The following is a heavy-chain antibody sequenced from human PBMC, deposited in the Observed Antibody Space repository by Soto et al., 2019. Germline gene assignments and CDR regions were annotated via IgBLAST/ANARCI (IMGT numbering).Heavy chain of an antibody. CDR2: INAGKGDT. CDR1: GYTFTNHA. D-gene: IGHD1-7*01. CDR3: ARNILGGTTDY. J-gene: IGHJ4*02. Sequence: AASVKVSCKASGYTFTNHAIHWVRQAPGQGLEWMGWINAGKGDTKYPQRFQGRVTITRDTSASTAYMELSSLRSEDTAVYYCARNILGGTTDYWGPGTLVTVSS. V-gene: IGHV1-3*01.